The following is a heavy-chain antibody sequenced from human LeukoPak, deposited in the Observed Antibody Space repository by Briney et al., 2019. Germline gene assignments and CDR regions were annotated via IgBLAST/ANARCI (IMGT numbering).Heavy chain of an antibody. D-gene: IGHD2-15*01. CDR1: GYSINSGYY. J-gene: IGHJ5*02. CDR3: AGRGDCSGGSCYSGWFDP. Sequence: SETLSLTCTVSGYSINSGYYWGWIRQPPGKGLEWIGSIYHSGSNNYNPSLKSRVTISVDKSKNQFSLKLSSVTAADTAVYYCAGRGDCSGGSCYSGWFDPWGQGTLVTVSS. CDR2: IYHSGSN. V-gene: IGHV4-38-2*02.